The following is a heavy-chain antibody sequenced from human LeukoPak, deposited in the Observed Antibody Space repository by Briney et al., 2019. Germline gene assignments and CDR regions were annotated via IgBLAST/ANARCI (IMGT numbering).Heavy chain of an antibody. Sequence: GESLKISCEASGYRFTSYWIAWVRQMREKGLEWMGIVYPGDSDTRYSPSFQGQVTISADKSISTAYLQWNSLKASDTAVFYCARLVAGTYSYPDSWGQGTLVTVSS. J-gene: IGHJ4*02. CDR3: ARLVAGTYSYPDS. CDR2: VYPGDSDT. D-gene: IGHD1-26*01. V-gene: IGHV5-51*01. CDR1: GYRFTSYW.